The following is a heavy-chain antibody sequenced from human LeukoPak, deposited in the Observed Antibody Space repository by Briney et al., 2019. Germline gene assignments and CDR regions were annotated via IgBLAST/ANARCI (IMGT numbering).Heavy chain of an antibody. CDR3: ARGGREVTIFGVVIKHHNWFDP. CDR1: GGSISSGGYS. V-gene: IGHV4-30-2*01. CDR2: IYHSGST. Sequence: SETLSLTCAVSGGSISSGGYSWSWIRQPPGKGLEWIGYIYHSGSTYYNPSLKSRVTISVDRSKNQFSLKLSSVTAADTAVYYCARGGREVTIFGVVIKHHNWFDPWGQGTLVTVSS. J-gene: IGHJ5*02. D-gene: IGHD3-3*01.